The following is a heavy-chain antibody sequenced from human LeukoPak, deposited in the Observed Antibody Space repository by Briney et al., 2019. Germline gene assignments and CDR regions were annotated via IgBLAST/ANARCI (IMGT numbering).Heavy chain of an antibody. CDR3: ARDRRSMITFGGVIVPPDY. D-gene: IGHD3-16*02. V-gene: IGHV1-69*04. CDR2: IIPILGIA. Sequence: GASVKVSCKASGGTFSSYAISWVRQAPGQGLEWMGRIIPILGIANYAQKFQGRVTITADKSTSTAYMELSSLRSDDTAVYYCARDRRSMITFGGVIVPPDYWGQGTLVTVSS. CDR1: GGTFSSYA. J-gene: IGHJ4*02.